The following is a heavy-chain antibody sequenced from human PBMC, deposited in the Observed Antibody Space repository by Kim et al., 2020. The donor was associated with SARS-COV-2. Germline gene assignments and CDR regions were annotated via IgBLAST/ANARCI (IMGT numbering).Heavy chain of an antibody. V-gene: IGHV3-23*01. CDR1: GFTFSSYA. Sequence: GGSLRLSCAASGFTFSSYAMSWVRQAPGKGLEWVSAISGSGGSTNYADSVKGRFPISRDNSKNTLYLQMNSLRAEDTAVYYCAKAHGVNLRIGSGSYYNPIDYWGQGTLVTVSS. J-gene: IGHJ4*02. CDR3: AKAHGVNLRIGSGSYYNPIDY. CDR2: ISGSGGST. D-gene: IGHD3-10*01.